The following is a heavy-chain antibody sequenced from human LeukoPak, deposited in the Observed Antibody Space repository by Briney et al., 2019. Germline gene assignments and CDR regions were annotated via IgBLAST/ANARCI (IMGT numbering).Heavy chain of an antibody. CDR3: ARNTYYYDSSGYYSY. Sequence: ASVKVSCKASGYTFTSYGISWVRQAPGQGLEWMGWISAYNGNTNYAQKLQGRVTMTTDTYTSTAYMELRSLRSDDTAVYYCARNTYYYDSSGYYSYWGQGTLVTVSS. V-gene: IGHV1-18*01. CDR2: ISAYNGNT. D-gene: IGHD3-22*01. CDR1: GYTFTSYG. J-gene: IGHJ4*02.